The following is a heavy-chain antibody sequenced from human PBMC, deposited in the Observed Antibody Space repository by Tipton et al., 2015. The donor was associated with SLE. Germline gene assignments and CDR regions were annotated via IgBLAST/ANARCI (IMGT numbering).Heavy chain of an antibody. D-gene: IGHD1-26*01. V-gene: IGHV4-59*06. CDR3: AREVKSGRYDWFDP. CDR1: GGSLNNYF. J-gene: IGHJ5*02. Sequence: TLSLTCTVSGGSLNNYFCSWIRQSAGKGLEWIGYIYDTETTYYNPSLKSRVTMSIDRSKNHFSLRLRSVSAADTAIYYCAREVKSGRYDWFDPWGQGTLVSVSS. CDR2: IYDTETT.